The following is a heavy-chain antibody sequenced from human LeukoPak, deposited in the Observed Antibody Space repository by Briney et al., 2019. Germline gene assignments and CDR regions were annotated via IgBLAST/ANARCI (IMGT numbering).Heavy chain of an antibody. CDR1: GFTFGTYA. CDR3: AKDGLRGYDFDS. CDR2: ISNAAGTT. D-gene: IGHD5-12*01. V-gene: IGHV3-23*01. J-gene: IGHJ5*01. Sequence: GGSLRLSCATSGFTFGTYAMSWVRQGPGKGLEWVARISNAAGTTNYADSVRGRFTISRDNSQNTLYLQMSSLRVEDTAEYYWAKDGLRGYDFDSWGQGTLVIVSS.